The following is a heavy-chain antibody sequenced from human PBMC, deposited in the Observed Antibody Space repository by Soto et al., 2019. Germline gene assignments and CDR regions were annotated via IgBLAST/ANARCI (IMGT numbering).Heavy chain of an antibody. D-gene: IGHD6-19*01. J-gene: IGHJ6*02. V-gene: IGHV1-3*01. Sequence: GASVKVSCKASGYTFTSYAMHWVRQAPGQRLEWMGWINAGNGNTKYSQKFQGRVTITRDTSASTAYMELSSLRSEDTAVYYCAREQWLVSPRITYYYYGMDVWGQGTTVTVSS. CDR3: AREQWLVSPRITYYYYGMDV. CDR1: GYTFTSYA. CDR2: INAGNGNT.